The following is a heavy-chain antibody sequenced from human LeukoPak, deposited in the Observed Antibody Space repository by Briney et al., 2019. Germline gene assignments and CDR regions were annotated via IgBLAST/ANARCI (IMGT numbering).Heavy chain of an antibody. V-gene: IGHV1-2*02. CDR3: ARDGGYCASTSCYAKD. Sequence: ASVKVSCKASGYTFTCYYMHWVRQAPGQGPEWMGWINPNSGDTNSAQKFQGRVTMTRDTSISTAYMELSRLRSYDTAVYYCARDGGYCASTSCYAKDWGQGTLVTVSS. J-gene: IGHJ4*02. CDR2: INPNSGDT. CDR1: GYTFTCYY. D-gene: IGHD2-2*01.